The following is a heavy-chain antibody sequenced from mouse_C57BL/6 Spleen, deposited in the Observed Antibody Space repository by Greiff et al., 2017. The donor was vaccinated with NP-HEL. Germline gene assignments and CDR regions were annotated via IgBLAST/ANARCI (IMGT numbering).Heavy chain of an antibody. CDR3: ARGHYYGSSGWYFDV. V-gene: IGHV1-64*01. CDR1: GYTFTSYW. CDR2: IHPNSGST. D-gene: IGHD1-1*01. J-gene: IGHJ1*03. Sequence: QVHVKQSGAELVKPGASVKLSCKASGYTFTSYWMHWVKQRPGQGLEWIGMIHPNSGSTNYNEKFKSKATLTVDKSSSTAYMQLSSLTSEDSAVYYCARGHYYGSSGWYFDVWGTGTTVTVSS.